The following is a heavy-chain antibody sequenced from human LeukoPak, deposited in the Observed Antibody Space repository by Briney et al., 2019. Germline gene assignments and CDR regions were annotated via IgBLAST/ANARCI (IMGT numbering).Heavy chain of an antibody. V-gene: IGHV1-69*13. J-gene: IGHJ6*02. Sequence: SVKVSCKASGGTFSSYAISWVRQAPGQGLEWMGGIIPIFGTANYVQKFQGRVTITADESTSTAYMELSSLRSEDTAVYYCARLPLTGYSRGYYYGMDVWGQGTTVTVSS. CDR1: GGTFSSYA. D-gene: IGHD3-9*01. CDR3: ARLPLTGYSRGYYYGMDV. CDR2: IIPIFGTA.